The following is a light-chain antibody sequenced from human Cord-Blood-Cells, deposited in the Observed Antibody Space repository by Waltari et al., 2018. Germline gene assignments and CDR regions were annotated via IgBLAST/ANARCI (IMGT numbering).Light chain of an antibody. CDR3: SSYTSSSTL. CDR2: DVS. V-gene: IGLV2-14*01. Sequence: QSALTQPASVSGSPGQSITISCTGTSSDVGGYNYVSWYQQHPGIAPKLMIYDVSKRPSGVSNRFSGSKSGNTASLTISGLQAEDEADYYCSSYTSSSTLFGGGTKLTVL. J-gene: IGLJ2*01. CDR1: SSDVGGYNY.